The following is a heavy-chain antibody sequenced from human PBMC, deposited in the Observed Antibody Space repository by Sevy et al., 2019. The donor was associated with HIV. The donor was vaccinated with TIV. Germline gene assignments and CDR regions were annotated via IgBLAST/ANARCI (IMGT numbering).Heavy chain of an antibody. CDR3: ARSVPSYDSSGSYDAFDI. J-gene: IGHJ3*02. Sequence: GGSLRLSCAASGFTFSSYSMNWVRQAPGKGLEWVSSISSSSSYIYYADSVKGRFTISRDNAKNSLYLQMNSLRAEDTAVYYCARSVPSYDSSGSYDAFDIWGQRTMVTVSS. CDR2: ISSSSSYI. V-gene: IGHV3-21*01. D-gene: IGHD3-22*01. CDR1: GFTFSSYS.